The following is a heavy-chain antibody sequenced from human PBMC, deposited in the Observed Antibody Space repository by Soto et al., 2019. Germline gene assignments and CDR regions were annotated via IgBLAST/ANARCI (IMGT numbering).Heavy chain of an antibody. D-gene: IGHD5-12*01. V-gene: IGHV5-51*01. CDR2: IFPSDSDT. CDR3: ARQYVSVPTIPMLSYDF. CDR1: GYTFSAYW. Sequence: LKISCKGSGYTFSAYWIAWVRQMPGKGLEWMGLIFPSDSDTRYSPSFQGQVTISVDKSISTAYLQWSSLKASDTAIYYCARQYVSVPTIPMLSYDFWGQGTLVTVSS. J-gene: IGHJ4*02.